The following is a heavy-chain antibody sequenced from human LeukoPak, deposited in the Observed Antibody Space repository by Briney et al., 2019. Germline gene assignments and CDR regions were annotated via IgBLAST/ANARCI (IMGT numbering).Heavy chain of an antibody. CDR2: IYYSGTT. V-gene: IGHV4-59*01. D-gene: IGHD3-10*01. Sequence: PSETLSLTCTISGGSINNYYWSWIRQPPRKGLEWIGCIYYSGTTNYNPSLKSRVTISVGTSKNQFSLKLSSLTAADTAVYYCAREESMVRGASWFDPWGQGTLVTVSP. J-gene: IGHJ5*02. CDR3: AREESMVRGASWFDP. CDR1: GGSINNYY.